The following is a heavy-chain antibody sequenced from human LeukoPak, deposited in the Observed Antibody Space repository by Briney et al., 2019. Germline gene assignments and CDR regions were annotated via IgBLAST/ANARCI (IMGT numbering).Heavy chain of an antibody. CDR2: SRNKAKSYTT. D-gene: IGHD6-19*01. V-gene: IGHV3-72*01. Sequence: GGSLRPSCAVSGFTFSDHFLDWVRQAPGKGLEWVGRSRNKAKSYTTEYAASVKGRFTISRDDSKNSLYLQMNSLETEDTAVYYCVRVGSVSGSDYLDYWGQGTLVTVSS. CDR3: VRVGSVSGSDYLDY. CDR1: GFTFSDHF. J-gene: IGHJ4*02.